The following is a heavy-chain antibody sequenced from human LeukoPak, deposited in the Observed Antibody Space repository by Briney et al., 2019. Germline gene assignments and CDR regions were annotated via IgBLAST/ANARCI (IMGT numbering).Heavy chain of an antibody. V-gene: IGHV3-20*04. Sequence: GGSLRLSCAASGFTFDDYGMSWVRQAPGKGLEWVSGINWNVGSTGYADSVKGRFTISRDNAKNSLYLQMNSLRAENTALYYCARMARIYYFDSWGQGTLVTVSS. CDR3: ARMARIYYFDS. J-gene: IGHJ4*02. CDR2: INWNVGST. CDR1: GFTFDDYG. D-gene: IGHD5-12*01.